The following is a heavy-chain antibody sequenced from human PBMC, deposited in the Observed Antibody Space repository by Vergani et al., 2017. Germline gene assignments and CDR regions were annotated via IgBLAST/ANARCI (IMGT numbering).Heavy chain of an antibody. Sequence: EVQLLESGGGLVQPGGSLRLSCAASGFTFSSYAMSWVRQAPGKGLEWVSTISGSGGSTYYANFVKGRFTISRDNSKNTLSLQMNSLRAEDTAVYYCAKGDYYGSGWLVYWGQGTLVTGSS. D-gene: IGHD3-10*01. CDR2: ISGSGGST. CDR1: GFTFSSYA. V-gene: IGHV3-23*01. J-gene: IGHJ4*02. CDR3: AKGDYYGSGWLVY.